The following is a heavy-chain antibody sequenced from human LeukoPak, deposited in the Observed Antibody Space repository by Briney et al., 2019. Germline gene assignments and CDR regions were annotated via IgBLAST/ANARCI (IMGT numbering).Heavy chain of an antibody. J-gene: IGHJ6*03. Sequence: GGSLRLSCAASGFTFSGSAMQWVRQASGKGGEWVGRIRSKANSYATAYAASVKGRFTISRDDSKNTAYLHMNSLKPEDTAVYYCARDGGYSSSWYPGSDYYMDVWGKGTTVTVSS. V-gene: IGHV3-73*01. CDR3: ARDGGYSSSWYPGSDYYMDV. CDR2: IRSKANSYAT. D-gene: IGHD6-13*01. CDR1: GFTFSGSA.